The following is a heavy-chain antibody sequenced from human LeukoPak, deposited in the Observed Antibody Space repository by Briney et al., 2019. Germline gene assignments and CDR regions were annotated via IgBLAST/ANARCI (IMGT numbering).Heavy chain of an antibody. CDR3: AKGGSGWYCAG. CDR2: ISGSGGST. D-gene: IGHD6-19*01. V-gene: IGHV3-23*01. Sequence: PGGSLRLSCAAPGFTFSSYAMSWVRQAPGKGLEWVSAISGSGGSTYYADSAKGRFTISRDNSKNTLYLQMNSLRAEDTAVYYCAKGGSGWYCAGWGQGTTVTVSS. J-gene: IGHJ6*02. CDR1: GFTFSSYA.